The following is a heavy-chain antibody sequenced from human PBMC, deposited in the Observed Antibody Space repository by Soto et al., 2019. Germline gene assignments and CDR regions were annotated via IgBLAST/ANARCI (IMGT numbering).Heavy chain of an antibody. J-gene: IGHJ4*02. D-gene: IGHD2-21*01. CDR2: ILYDGSKE. CDR3: AKGLALMADH. Sequence: GSLRLSCTDSGFSFNTYVMDWVRQAPGKGPEWVARILYDGSKEYYADPVKGRFTISRDNSKNTLYLQMDRLRVEDTAVYFCAKGLALMADHWGQGTPVTVSS. CDR1: GFSFNTYV. V-gene: IGHV3-30*18.